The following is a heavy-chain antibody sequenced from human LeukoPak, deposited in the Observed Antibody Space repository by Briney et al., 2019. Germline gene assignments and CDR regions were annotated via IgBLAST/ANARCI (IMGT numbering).Heavy chain of an antibody. D-gene: IGHD6-13*01. J-gene: IGHJ4*02. CDR1: GFTFSNYG. CDR3: AKDRSSSWSGGDY. CDR2: IRNDGIHK. Sequence: PGGSLRLSCAASGFTFSNYGMHWVRQAPGKGLEWVTFIRNDGIHKYYIDSVKGRFTISRETSKNTLYLQMNSLRPEDTAVYYCAKDRSSSWSGGDYWGQGTLVTVSS. V-gene: IGHV3-30*02.